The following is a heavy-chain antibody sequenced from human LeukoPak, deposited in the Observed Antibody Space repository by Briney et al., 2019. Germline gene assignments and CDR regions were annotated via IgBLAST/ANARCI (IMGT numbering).Heavy chain of an antibody. CDR2: ISYDGSNK. V-gene: IGHV3-30*18. Sequence: GGSLRLSCAASRFTFSDYYMTWVRQAPGKGLEWVAVISYDGSNKYYADSVKGRFTISRDNSKNTLYLQMNSLRAEDTAVYYCAKAVKYSSGWYDYYYMDVWGKGTTVTVSS. CDR1: RFTFSDYY. J-gene: IGHJ6*03. CDR3: AKAVKYSSGWYDYYYMDV. D-gene: IGHD6-19*01.